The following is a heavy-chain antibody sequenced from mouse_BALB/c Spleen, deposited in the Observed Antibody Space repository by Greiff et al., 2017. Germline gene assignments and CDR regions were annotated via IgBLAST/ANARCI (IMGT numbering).Heavy chain of an antibody. J-gene: IGHJ2*01. V-gene: IGHV3-2*02. Sequence: EVQLQQSGPGLVKPSQSLSLTCTVTGYSITSDYAWNWIRQFPGNKLEWMGYISYSGSTSYNPSLKSRISITRDTSKNQFFLQLNSVTTEDTATYYCARRVWYFDYWGQGTTLTVSS. CDR2: ISYSGST. CDR3: ARRVWYFDY. CDR1: GYSITSDYA. D-gene: IGHD2-10*02.